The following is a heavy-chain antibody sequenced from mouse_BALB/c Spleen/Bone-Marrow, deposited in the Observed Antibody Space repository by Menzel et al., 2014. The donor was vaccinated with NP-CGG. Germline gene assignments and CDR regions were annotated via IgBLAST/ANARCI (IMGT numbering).Heavy chain of an antibody. J-gene: IGHJ3*01. V-gene: IGHV5-9-2*01. CDR2: ISGDGRYT. CDR3: ARHAYYDQTEVSFVC. Sequence: EVKVVESGGGLVKSGGSLKLSCAASGFSFSNYGMSWLRQTPEKRLEWVATISGDGRYTFYSDSMKGRFTISRDNAKNNLYLQLSGLRSEDTALYYCARHAYYDQTEVSFVCWGQGTLVTVSA. D-gene: IGHD2-4*01. CDR1: GFSFSNYG.